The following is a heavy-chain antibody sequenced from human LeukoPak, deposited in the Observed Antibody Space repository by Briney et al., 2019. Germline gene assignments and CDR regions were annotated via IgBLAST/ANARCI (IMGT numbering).Heavy chain of an antibody. CDR3: ARSPPTYGDYAFDI. CDR2: IYTSGST. V-gene: IGHV4-4*07. CDR1: GGSISSYY. D-gene: IGHD4-17*01. Sequence: PSETLSLTCTASGGSISSYYWSWIRQPAGKGLEWIGRIYTSGSTNYNPSLKSRVTMSVDTSKNQFSLKLSSVTAADTAVYYCARSPPTYGDYAFDIWGQGTMVTVSS. J-gene: IGHJ3*02.